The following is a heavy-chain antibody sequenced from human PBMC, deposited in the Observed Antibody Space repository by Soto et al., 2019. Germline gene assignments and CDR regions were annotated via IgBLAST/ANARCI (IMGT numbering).Heavy chain of an antibody. V-gene: IGHV4-59*08. CDR1: GGSITSYY. CDR2: IYYSGST. CDR3: ARGAYSGRIGSFDY. D-gene: IGHD1-26*01. Sequence: SETLSLTCTVSGGSITSYYWSWIQQPPGKGLEWIGYIYYSGSTNYNPSLKSRITISVDTSKNQFSLKLSSVTAADSAVYYCARGAYSGRIGSFDYWGQGTLVTVS. J-gene: IGHJ4*02.